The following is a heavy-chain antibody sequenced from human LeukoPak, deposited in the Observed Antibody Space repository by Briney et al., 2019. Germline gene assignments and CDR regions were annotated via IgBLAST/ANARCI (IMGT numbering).Heavy chain of an antibody. J-gene: IGHJ4*02. D-gene: IGHD4-17*01. Sequence: SETLSLTCTVSGGSISSSSYYWGWIRQPPGKGLEWIGSIYYSGSTYYNPSLKSRVTISVDTSKNQFSLKLSSVTAADTAVYYCASGGVTTVPKWGQGTLVTVSS. CDR3: ASGGVTTVPK. CDR2: IYYSGST. V-gene: IGHV4-39*01. CDR1: GGSISSSSYY.